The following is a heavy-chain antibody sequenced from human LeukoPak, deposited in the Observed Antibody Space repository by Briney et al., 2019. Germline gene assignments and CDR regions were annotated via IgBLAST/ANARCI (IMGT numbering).Heavy chain of an antibody. Sequence: GESLKISCKGSGYTFTSYWIGWVRQMPGKGLEWMGIIYPGDSDTRYSPSFQGQVTISADRSTAYLQWSSLKASDSAMYYCASHQGGYVYRAFDIWGQGTMVTVSS. CDR1: GYTFTSYW. CDR2: IYPGDSDT. D-gene: IGHD5-12*01. CDR3: ASHQGGYVYRAFDI. V-gene: IGHV5-51*01. J-gene: IGHJ3*02.